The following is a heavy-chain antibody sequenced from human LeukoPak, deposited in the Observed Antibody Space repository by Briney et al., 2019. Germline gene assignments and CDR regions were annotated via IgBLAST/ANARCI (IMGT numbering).Heavy chain of an antibody. V-gene: IGHV3-30-3*01. CDR1: GFTFDSYA. CDR2: IPYDGSDK. CDR3: ARDSPTKYCSSTSCYRVDFDY. Sequence: PGGSLRLSCAASGFTFDSYAMHWVRQAPGKGLEWVAVIPYDGSDKYSADSVKGRFTISRDNSKNTLYLQMNSLRPEDTAVYYCARDSPTKYCSSTSCYRVDFDYWGQGTLVTVSS. J-gene: IGHJ4*02. D-gene: IGHD2-2*01.